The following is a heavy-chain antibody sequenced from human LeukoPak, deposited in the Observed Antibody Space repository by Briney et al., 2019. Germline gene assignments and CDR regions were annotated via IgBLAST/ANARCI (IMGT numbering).Heavy chain of an antibody. CDR1: GFSFNDHY. J-gene: IGHJ4*02. CDR3: TRVRLGAATRYFDY. V-gene: IGHV3-72*01. D-gene: IGHD1-26*01. CDR2: IRNKANSYGT. Sequence: SGGSLRLSCAASGFSFNDHYMDWVRLAPGKGLEWVGRIRNKANSYGTEYAASVKGRFTISRDDSKDSLYLQMNSLRFEDTALYYCTRVRLGAATRYFDYWGQGTLVTVSS.